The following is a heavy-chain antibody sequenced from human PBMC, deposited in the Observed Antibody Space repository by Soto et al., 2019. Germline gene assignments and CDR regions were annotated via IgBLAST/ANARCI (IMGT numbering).Heavy chain of an antibody. D-gene: IGHD2-21*02. CDR3: GREADVGDTLDV. V-gene: IGHV4-30-4*01. CDR2: SHNSGSI. CDR1: GGSISSDYYH. J-gene: IGHJ6*02. Sequence: QVQLQQAGPGLVKPSQTLSLTCTVSGGSISSDYYHWTWIRQSPERGLEWIGSSHNSGSILYNPSLNGRVAISVDTSMRPFSLALRSVTAAATAVYVCGREADVGDTLDVWGQGTTVTVYS.